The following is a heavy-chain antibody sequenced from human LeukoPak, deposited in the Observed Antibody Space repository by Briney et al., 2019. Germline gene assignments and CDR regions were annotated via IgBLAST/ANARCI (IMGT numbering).Heavy chain of an antibody. J-gene: IGHJ4*02. Sequence: SETLSLTCTVSGGSVSSGSYYWSWIRQPPGKGLEWIGYIYYSGSTNYNPSLKSRVTISVDTSKNQFSLKLSSVTAADTAVYCCARVGYSYGYDYWGQGTLVTVSS. CDR2: IYYSGST. CDR1: GGSVSSGSYY. D-gene: IGHD5-18*01. V-gene: IGHV4-61*01. CDR3: ARVGYSYGYDY.